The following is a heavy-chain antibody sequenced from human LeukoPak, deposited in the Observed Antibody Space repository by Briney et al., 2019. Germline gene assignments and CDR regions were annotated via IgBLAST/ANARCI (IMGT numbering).Heavy chain of an antibody. CDR2: IYYSGSN. D-gene: IGHD3-16*02. V-gene: IGHV4-59*01. J-gene: IGHJ3*02. Sequence: SETLSLTCTVSGGSISSYYWSWIRQPPGKGLEWIGYIYYSGSNNYHPSLKSRVTISLDTSTNQFSLKLSSVTAADTAVYYWARDSDYDYVWGSYRFFVGGAFDIWGQGTMVTVSS. CDR1: GGSISSYY. CDR3: ARDSDYDYVWGSYRFFVGGAFDI.